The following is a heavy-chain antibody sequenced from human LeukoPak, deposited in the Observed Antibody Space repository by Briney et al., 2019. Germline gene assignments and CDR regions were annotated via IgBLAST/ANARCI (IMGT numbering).Heavy chain of an antibody. V-gene: IGHV3-21*01. Sequence: GGSLRLSCAASGFTFSSYSMNWVRQAPGKGLERVSYISSSSSFVYYADSVKGRFTISRDNADISLFLQMNSLRAEDTAVYYCARDGGHCSGGSCYYDYYYYYYIDVWGKGTTVTVSS. CDR3: ARDGGHCSGGSCYYDYYYYYYIDV. CDR2: ISSSSSFV. D-gene: IGHD2-15*01. J-gene: IGHJ6*03. CDR1: GFTFSSYS.